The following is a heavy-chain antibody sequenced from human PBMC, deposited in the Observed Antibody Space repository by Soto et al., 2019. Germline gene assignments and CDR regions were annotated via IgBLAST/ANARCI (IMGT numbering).Heavy chain of an antibody. Sequence: SETLSLTGTVSVGSISSSSYYWGWILQPPGKGLEWIGSIFYSGSTYYNPSLKSRVTISVDTSKNQFSLKLSSVTAADTAVYYCARHAGLVWSSYYYYGMDVWGQGTTVTVSS. CDR1: VGSISSSSYY. CDR2: IFYSGST. D-gene: IGHD2-21*01. J-gene: IGHJ6*02. V-gene: IGHV4-39*01. CDR3: ARHAGLVWSSYYYYGMDV.